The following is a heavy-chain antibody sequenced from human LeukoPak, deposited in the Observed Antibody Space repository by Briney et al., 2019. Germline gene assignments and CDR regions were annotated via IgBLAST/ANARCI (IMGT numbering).Heavy chain of an antibody. CDR2: ISSSSSYI. Sequence: GGSLTLSCAASGFTCRSYSMNWVRQAPGKGLEWVSSISSSSSYIYYADSVKGRFTISRDNAKNSLYLQMNSLRAEDTAVYYCARGSVVAAAGISYWGQGTLVTVSS. CDR3: ARGSVVAAAGISY. D-gene: IGHD6-13*01. J-gene: IGHJ4*02. V-gene: IGHV3-21*01. CDR1: GFTCRSYS.